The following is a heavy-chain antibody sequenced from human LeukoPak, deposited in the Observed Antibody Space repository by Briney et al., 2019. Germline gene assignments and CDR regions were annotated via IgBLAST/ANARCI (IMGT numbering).Heavy chain of an antibody. CDR1: GYTFTSYA. Sequence: GASAKVSCKASGYTFTSYAMNWVRQAPGQGLEWMGWINTNTGNPTYAQGFTGRFVFSLDTSVSTAYLQISSLKAEDTAVYYCARFGYYYDSSGYYSGYWGQGTLVTVSS. CDR3: ARFGYYYDSSGYYSGY. CDR2: INTNTGNP. D-gene: IGHD3-22*01. V-gene: IGHV7-4-1*02. J-gene: IGHJ4*02.